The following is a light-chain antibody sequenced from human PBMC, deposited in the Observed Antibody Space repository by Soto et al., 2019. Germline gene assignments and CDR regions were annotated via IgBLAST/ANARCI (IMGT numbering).Light chain of an antibody. J-gene: IGLJ1*01. CDR2: EVS. V-gene: IGLV2-14*01. Sequence: QSVLTQPASVSGSPGQSITISCTGTSSDVGDYDYVSWYQQHPGKAPKLMIYEVSKRPSGVSNRFSGSKSGDTASLTISGLQAEDEADYYCSSYTGSSTLYVFGTGTNVTVL. CDR1: SSDVGDYDY. CDR3: SSYTGSSTLYV.